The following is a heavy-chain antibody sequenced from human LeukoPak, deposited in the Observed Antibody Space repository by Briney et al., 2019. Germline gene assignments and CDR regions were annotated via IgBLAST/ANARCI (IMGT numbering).Heavy chain of an antibody. Sequence: GGSLRLSCAASGFTFSDYSMNWVRQAPGKGLEWVSSICSSSTYIYYADSVKGRFTISRDNARNSLYLQVNSLRADDTAVYYCARGGRSTYFDWSPDYWGQGTLVTASS. J-gene: IGHJ4*02. D-gene: IGHD3-9*01. CDR3: ARGGRSTYFDWSPDY. CDR1: GFTFSDYS. V-gene: IGHV3-21*01. CDR2: ICSSSTYI.